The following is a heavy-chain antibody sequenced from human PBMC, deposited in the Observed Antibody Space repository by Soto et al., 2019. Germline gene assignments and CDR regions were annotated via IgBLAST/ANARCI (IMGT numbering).Heavy chain of an antibody. J-gene: IGHJ6*02. CDR1: GGSISSGGHY. CDR3: ARDQAYDYTSPVDYYYYGMDV. V-gene: IGHV4-31*03. Sequence: QVQLQESGPGLVKPSQTLSLTCTVSGGSISSGGHYWNWIRQHPGRGLEWIGYIYYSGSTYYNPPLKSRVTISVDTSKNQSSLNLSSVTAADTAVYYCARDQAYDYTSPVDYYYYGMDVWGQGPRSPSP. CDR2: IYYSGST. D-gene: IGHD4-4*01.